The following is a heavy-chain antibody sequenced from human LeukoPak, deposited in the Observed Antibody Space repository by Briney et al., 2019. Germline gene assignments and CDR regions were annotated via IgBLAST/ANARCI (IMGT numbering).Heavy chain of an antibody. CDR2: INHSGST. V-gene: IGHV4-34*01. Sequence: SETLSLTCAVYGGSFSGYYWSWIRQPPGKGLEWIGEINHSGSTNYNPSLKSRVTISVDTSKSQFSLKLSSVTAADTAVYYCARSSGWYRGYFDYWGQGTLVTVSS. J-gene: IGHJ4*02. D-gene: IGHD6-19*01. CDR3: ARSSGWYRGYFDY. CDR1: GGSFSGYY.